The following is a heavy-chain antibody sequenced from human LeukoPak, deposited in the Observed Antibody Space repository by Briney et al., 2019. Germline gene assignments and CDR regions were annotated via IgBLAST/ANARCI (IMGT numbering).Heavy chain of an antibody. V-gene: IGHV1-58*01. CDR1: GFTFTSSA. CDR2: IVVGSGNT. D-gene: IGHD4-17*01. Sequence: GTSVKVSCKASGFTFTSSAVQWVRQARGQRLEWIGWIVVGSGNTNYAQKIQERVTITRDMSTSTAYMELSSLRSEDTAVYYCAAETLRDYYCGMDVWGQGTTVTVSS. J-gene: IGHJ6*02. CDR3: AAETLRDYYCGMDV.